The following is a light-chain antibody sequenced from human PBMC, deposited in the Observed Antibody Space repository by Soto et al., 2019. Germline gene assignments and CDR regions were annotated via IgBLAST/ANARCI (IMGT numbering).Light chain of an antibody. Sequence: EIQLTQSPCTLSLSPGDRATLSCRASQSVSSSCLAWYQQKRGQAPRLLIHDASTRATGIPDRFSGSGSGTDFTLTISRLEPEDFAVYYCQQYGGSPRTFGQGTKVDIK. CDR1: QSVSSSC. CDR3: QQYGGSPRT. J-gene: IGKJ1*01. CDR2: DAS. V-gene: IGKV3-20*01.